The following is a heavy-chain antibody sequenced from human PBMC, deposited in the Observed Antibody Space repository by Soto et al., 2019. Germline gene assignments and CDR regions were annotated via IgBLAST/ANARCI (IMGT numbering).Heavy chain of an antibody. CDR1: GYSFPSYW. CDR3: AAPCDSSGFSSFYTY. Sequence: GESLKISCETSGYSFPSYWIGWVRHMPGKGLEWMGIIYPGDSDTRYSPSFQGQVTISVDKSISTAYLQWSSLKASDTAMYYCAAPCDSSGFSSFYTYGGQRTLVTVSS. CDR2: IYPGDSDT. V-gene: IGHV5-51*01. D-gene: IGHD3-22*01. J-gene: IGHJ4*01.